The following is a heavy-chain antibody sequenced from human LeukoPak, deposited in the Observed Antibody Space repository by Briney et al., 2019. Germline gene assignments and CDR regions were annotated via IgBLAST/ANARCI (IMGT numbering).Heavy chain of an antibody. CDR1: GFTFSSYA. V-gene: IGHV3-23*01. CDR3: AKYGAYSSSSETDY. Sequence: PGGSLRLSCAASGFTFSSYAMSWVRQAPGKGLEWVSAISGSGGSTYYADSVKGRFTISRDNSKNTLYLQMNSLRAEDTAVYYCAKYGAYSSSSETDYWGQGTLVTVSS. CDR2: ISGSGGST. J-gene: IGHJ4*02. D-gene: IGHD6-6*01.